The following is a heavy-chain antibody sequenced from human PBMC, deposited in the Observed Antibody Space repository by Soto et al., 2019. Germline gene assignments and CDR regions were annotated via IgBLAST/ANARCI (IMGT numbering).Heavy chain of an antibody. V-gene: IGHV4-59*02. Sequence: QVQLQESGPGLVKPSETLSLSCTVSGDSVSSYYWRWIRQLPGRGLEWIGYIYISGNTNYNPSLKSRVTISRDTSTNQFSLNLKSVTAADTAVYYCARGVLRYYHYGMDVWGQGTTVTVSS. CDR1: GDSVSSYY. CDR3: ARGVLRYYHYGMDV. J-gene: IGHJ6*02. CDR2: IYISGNT.